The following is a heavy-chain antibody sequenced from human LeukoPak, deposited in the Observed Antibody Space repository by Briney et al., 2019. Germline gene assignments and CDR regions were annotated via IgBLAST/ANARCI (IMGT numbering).Heavy chain of an antibody. Sequence: GGSLRLSCAASGFTFSSYAMHWVRQAPGKGLEWVAVISYDGSNKYYADSVKGRFTISRDNSKNTLYLQMNSLRAEDTAVYYCVKETSSGNFVTIDCWGQGALVTVSS. D-gene: IGHD1-26*01. V-gene: IGHV3-30-3*01. CDR2: ISYDGSNK. J-gene: IGHJ4*02. CDR3: VKETSSGNFVTIDC. CDR1: GFTFSSYA.